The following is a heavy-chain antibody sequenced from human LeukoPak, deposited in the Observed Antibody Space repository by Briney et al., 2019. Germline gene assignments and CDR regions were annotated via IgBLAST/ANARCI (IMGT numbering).Heavy chain of an antibody. D-gene: IGHD2-15*01. CDR3: ARDVSDCSGGSCYSYFDY. V-gene: IGHV4-59*01. CDR1: GGSISSYY. J-gene: IGHJ4*02. Sequence: SETLSLTCSVSGGSISSYYWSWIRQPPGRGLDWVGYMYYSGCTNYNPSLKSRVTISVDTSKNQFSLNLSSMTAADTAVYFCARDVSDCSGGSCYSYFDYWGQGSLVTVSS. CDR2: MYYSGCT.